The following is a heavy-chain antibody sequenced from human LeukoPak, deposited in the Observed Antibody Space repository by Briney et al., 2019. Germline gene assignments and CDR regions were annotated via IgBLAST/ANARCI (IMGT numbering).Heavy chain of an antibody. D-gene: IGHD2-2*01. V-gene: IGHV3-23*01. CDR3: AKEGPDIVVVPAASFDY. CDR1: GFTFSSYA. CDR2: ISGSGGST. J-gene: IGHJ4*02. Sequence: GGSLRLSCAASGFTFSSYAMSWVRQAPGKGLEWVSAISGSGGSTYYADSVKGRFTFSRDNSKKTLYLQMNSLRAEDTAVYCRAKEGPDIVVVPAASFDYWGQGTLVTVSS.